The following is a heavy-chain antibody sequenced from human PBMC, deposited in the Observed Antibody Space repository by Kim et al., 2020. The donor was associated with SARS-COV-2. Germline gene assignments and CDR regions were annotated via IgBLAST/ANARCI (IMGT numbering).Heavy chain of an antibody. V-gene: IGHV3-9*01. D-gene: IGHD6-19*01. CDR2: ISWNSGSI. CDR3: AKADEWLVPDY. Sequence: GGSLRLSCAASGFTFDDYAMHWVRQAPGKGLEWVSGISWNSGSIGYADSVKGRFTISRDNAKNSLYLQMNSLRAEDTALYYCAKADEWLVPDYWGQGTLVPVSS. J-gene: IGHJ4*02. CDR1: GFTFDDYA.